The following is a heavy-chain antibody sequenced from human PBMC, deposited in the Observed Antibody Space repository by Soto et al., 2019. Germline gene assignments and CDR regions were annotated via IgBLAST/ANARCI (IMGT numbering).Heavy chain of an antibody. CDR1: GGSISSSSYY. J-gene: IGHJ4*02. V-gene: IGHV4-39*01. CDR2: IYFTGAT. Sequence: QLQLQESGPGLVRASETLSLSCTVSGGSISSSSYYWGWIRQPPGRGLEWIGSIYFTGATHYNVSLTSRVIISVDTSRTQFSLRLNSVTATDTAVYYCARHVRGWQLMLDNWGQGSLVTVSS. CDR3: ARHVRGWQLMLDN. D-gene: IGHD2-15*01.